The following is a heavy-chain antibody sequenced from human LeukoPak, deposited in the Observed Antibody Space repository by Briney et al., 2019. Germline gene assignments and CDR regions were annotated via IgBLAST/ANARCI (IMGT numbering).Heavy chain of an antibody. CDR2: IRSKADGGTP. CDR3: ARGGGLDV. V-gene: IGHV3-15*07. D-gene: IGHD3-16*01. CDR1: GFSFSDAW. J-gene: IGHJ6*02. Sequence: GGSLRLSCAASGFSFSDAWMNWVRQAPGKGLEWVGHIRSKADGGTPDYIAPVKGRFTISRDDSKDTLYLQMNSLNTEDTAMYFCARGGGLDVWGQGATVTVSS.